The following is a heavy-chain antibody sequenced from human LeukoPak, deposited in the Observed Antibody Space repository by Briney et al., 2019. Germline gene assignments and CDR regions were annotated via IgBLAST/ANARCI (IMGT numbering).Heavy chain of an antibody. J-gene: IGHJ6*03. CDR1: GFTFSSYS. CDR2: ISSSSSYI. D-gene: IGHD3-22*01. CDR3: ARPYDSSGYFNPIYYYMDV. V-gene: IGHV3-21*01. Sequence: GGSLRLSCAASGFTFSSYSMNWVRQAPGKGLEWVSSISSSSSYIYYADSVKGRFTISRDNAKNSLYLQMNSLRAEDTAVYYCARPYDSSGYFNPIYYYMDVWGKGTTVTVS.